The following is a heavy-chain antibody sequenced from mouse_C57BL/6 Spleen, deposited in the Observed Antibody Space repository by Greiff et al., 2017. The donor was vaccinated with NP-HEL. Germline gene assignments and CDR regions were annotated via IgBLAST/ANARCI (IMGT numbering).Heavy chain of an antibody. D-gene: IGHD1-1*01. J-gene: IGHJ1*03. Sequence: VQLQQPGAELVKPGASVKMSCKASGYTFTSYWITWVKQRPGQGLEWIGDIYPGSGSTNYNEKFKSKATLTVDTSSSTAYMQLSSLTSEDSAVYYCARGVPLDYYGSSAHWYFDVWGTGTTVTVSS. CDR2: IYPGSGST. V-gene: IGHV1-55*01. CDR1: GYTFTSYW. CDR3: ARGVPLDYYGSSAHWYFDV.